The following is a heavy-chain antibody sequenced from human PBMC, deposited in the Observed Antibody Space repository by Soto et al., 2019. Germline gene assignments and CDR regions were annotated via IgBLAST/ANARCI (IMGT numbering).Heavy chain of an antibody. D-gene: IGHD6-13*01. Sequence: PSETLSLTCTVSGGSISSYYWSWIRQPPGKGLEWIGYIYYSVSTNYNPSLKSRVTISVDTSKNQFSLKLSSVTAADTAVYYCARHLVVSPNAFDIWGQGTRVTVS. CDR2: IYYSVST. J-gene: IGHJ3*02. V-gene: IGHV4-59*01. CDR3: ARHLVVSPNAFDI. CDR1: GGSISSYY.